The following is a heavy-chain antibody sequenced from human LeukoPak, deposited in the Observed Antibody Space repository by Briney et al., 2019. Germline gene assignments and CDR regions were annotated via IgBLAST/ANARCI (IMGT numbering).Heavy chain of an antibody. CDR2: IYSSGTT. CDR1: GGSISSYY. Sequence: SETLSLTCIVFGGSISSYYWSWIRQPPGKGLEWIGNIYSSGTTNYNPSLKSRVTISVDTSKNQFSLKLSSVTAADTAVYYCARGKIWSPVYLSHWGQGTLVTVSS. V-gene: IGHV4-59*13. D-gene: IGHD3-10*01. CDR3: ARGKIWSPVYLSH. J-gene: IGHJ4*02.